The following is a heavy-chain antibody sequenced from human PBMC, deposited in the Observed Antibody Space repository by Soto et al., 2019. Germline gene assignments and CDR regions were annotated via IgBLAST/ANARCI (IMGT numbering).Heavy chain of an antibody. CDR3: AKSDGSYFTAYYYYGMDV. CDR1: GYTFTSYD. J-gene: IGHJ6*02. V-gene: IGHV1-8*01. D-gene: IGHD1-26*01. CDR2: MNPNSGNT. Sequence: QVQLVQSGAEVKKPGASVKVSCKASGYTFTSYDINWVRQATGQGLEWMGWMNPNSGNTGYAQKFQGRVTMTRNTSLSTAYMELSSLRSEDTAVYYCAKSDGSYFTAYYYYGMDVWGQGTTVTVSS.